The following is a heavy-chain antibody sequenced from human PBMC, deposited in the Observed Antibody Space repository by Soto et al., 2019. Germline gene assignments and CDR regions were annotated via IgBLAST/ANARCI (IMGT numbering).Heavy chain of an antibody. CDR1: GFTFSNAW. D-gene: IGHD3-22*01. Sequence: GGSLRLSCAASGFTFSNAWMSWVRQAPGKGLEWVGRIKSKTDGGTTDYAAPVKGRFTISRDESKNSVYLQMNSLKTEDTAFYYCVRATYFSDSSGYTRCFDYWGQGTLVTVSS. CDR2: IKSKTDGGTT. V-gene: IGHV3-15*01. J-gene: IGHJ4*02. CDR3: VRATYFSDSSGYTRCFDY.